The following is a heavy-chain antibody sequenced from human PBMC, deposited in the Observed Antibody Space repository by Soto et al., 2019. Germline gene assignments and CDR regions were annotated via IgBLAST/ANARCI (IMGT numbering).Heavy chain of an antibody. V-gene: IGHV4-59*01. D-gene: IGHD3-3*01. J-gene: IGHJ6*02. CDR3: ARDSRGYDFWSGYASVSYGMDV. CDR2: SYYSGST. Sequence: SETLSLTCTVSGGSISSYYWSWIRQPPGKGLEWIGYSYYSGSTNYNPSLKSRVTISVDTSKNQFSLKLSSVTAADTAVYYCARDSRGYDFWSGYASVSYGMDVWGQGTTVTVSS. CDR1: GGSISSYY.